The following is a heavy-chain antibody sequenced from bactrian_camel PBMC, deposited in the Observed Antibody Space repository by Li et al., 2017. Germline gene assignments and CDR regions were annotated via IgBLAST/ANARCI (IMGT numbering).Heavy chain of an antibody. J-gene: IGHJ4*01. CDR3: AADEYNLGLARSYTY. D-gene: IGHD5*01. Sequence: HVQLVESGGGLVQPGGSLRLSCVASGVTFTTYYMAWFRQAPGNEREAVAFIDTSGGTNYAYSVAGRFTISKDNAKNTLYLQMNSLKPEDTAMYYCAADEYNLGLARSYTYWGQGTQVTVS. V-gene: IGHV3-2*01. CDR1: GVTFTTYY. CDR2: IDTSGGT.